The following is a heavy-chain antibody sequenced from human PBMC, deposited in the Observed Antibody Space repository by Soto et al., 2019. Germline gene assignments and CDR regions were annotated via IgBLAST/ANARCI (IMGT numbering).Heavy chain of an antibody. Sequence: ASVKVSCKASGYTFISYYLHWVRQAPGQGPEWMGIINPSDGSTSYAQKFQGRVTMTRDTSTSTVFMELSSLRSEDTAVYYCATLGGDCSGGNCRKISSDYYGMDVWGQGTTVTVSS. D-gene: IGHD2-15*01. CDR1: GYTFISYY. V-gene: IGHV1-46*01. J-gene: IGHJ6*02. CDR2: INPSDGST. CDR3: ATLGGDCSGGNCRKISSDYYGMDV.